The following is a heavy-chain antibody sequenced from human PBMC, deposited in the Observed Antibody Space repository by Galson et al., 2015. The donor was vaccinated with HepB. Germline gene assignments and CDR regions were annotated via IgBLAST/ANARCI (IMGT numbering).Heavy chain of an antibody. Sequence: SLRLSCAASGFTFSSYSMNWVRQAPGKGLEWVSSISSGSSYIYYADSVKGRFTISRDNAKNSLYLQMNSLRAEDKAVYYCARDHWAWGITMVRGVLFDLWGRGTLVTVSS. CDR1: GFTFSSYS. CDR3: ARDHWAWGITMVRGVLFDL. J-gene: IGHJ2*01. CDR2: ISSGSSYI. V-gene: IGHV3-21*01. D-gene: IGHD3-10*01.